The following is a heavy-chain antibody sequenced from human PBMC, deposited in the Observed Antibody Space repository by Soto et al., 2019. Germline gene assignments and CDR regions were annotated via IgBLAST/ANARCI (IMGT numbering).Heavy chain of an antibody. V-gene: IGHV1-18*01. CDR3: ARVARSRYSSGWYDY. D-gene: IGHD6-19*01. Sequence: VQLVQSGAEVKKTGASVKVSCKASGYTFTSYGISWVRQATVQGLEWMGWISAYNGNTNYAQKLQGRVTMTTDTSTSTAYMELRSMRSDDTAVYYCARVARSRYSSGWYDYWGQGTLVTVSS. CDR1: GYTFTSYG. CDR2: ISAYNGNT. J-gene: IGHJ4*02.